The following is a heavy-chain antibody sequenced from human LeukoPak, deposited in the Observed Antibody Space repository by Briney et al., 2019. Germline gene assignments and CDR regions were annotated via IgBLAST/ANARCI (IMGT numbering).Heavy chain of an antibody. J-gene: IGHJ4*02. V-gene: IGHV3-48*03. CDR1: GFTFSNE. CDR2: ISSGSTI. CDR3: ARESIAVAGAPFDY. Sequence: GGSLRLSCAASGFTFSNEMNWVRQAPGRGLEWVSYISSGSTIYDADSVKGRFTISRDNAKNSLYLQMNSLRAGDTAVYYCARESIAVAGAPFDYWGQGTLVTVSS. D-gene: IGHD6-19*01.